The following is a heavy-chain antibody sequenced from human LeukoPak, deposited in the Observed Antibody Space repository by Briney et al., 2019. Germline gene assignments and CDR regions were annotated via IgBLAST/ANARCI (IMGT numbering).Heavy chain of an antibody. Sequence: GGSLRLSCVASGFTFSSYAMSWVRQAPGEGLEWVSTITASGGTYYADSLKGRFTISRDTSKNTLYLQINSLRAEDTAVYYCAKRGRYYFDQWGQGTLVTVSS. CDR3: AKRGRYYFDQ. CDR2: ITASGGT. CDR1: GFTFSSYA. J-gene: IGHJ4*02. V-gene: IGHV3-23*01.